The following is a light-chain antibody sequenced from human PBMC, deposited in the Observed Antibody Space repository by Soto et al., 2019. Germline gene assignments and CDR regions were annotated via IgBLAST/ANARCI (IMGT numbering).Light chain of an antibody. CDR2: DVN. J-gene: IGLJ2*01. CDR3: NSHAGGLVL. V-gene: IGLV2-8*01. Sequence: QSVLTQPPSASGSPGQSFTISCTGTSSDVGAYIFVSWYQQHPGKAPKLMVYDVNRRPPGVPDRFFGSKSGNTASLTVSGLQADDEADYDCNSHAGGLVLFGGGTKVIV. CDR1: SSDVGAYIF.